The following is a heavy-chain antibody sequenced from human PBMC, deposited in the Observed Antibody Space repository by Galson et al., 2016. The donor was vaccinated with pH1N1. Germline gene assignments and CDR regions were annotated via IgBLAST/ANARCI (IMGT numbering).Heavy chain of an antibody. D-gene: IGHD3-10*01. Sequence: SETLSLTCTVSGGSISSYYWSWIRQPAGKGLEWIGHIYTSGSTNYNPSPKSRVTMSVDTSKNQFSLKLSSVTAADTAVYYCVRRVVGELLGNWFDPWGQGTLVTVSS. CDR3: VRRVVGELLGNWFDP. CDR1: GGSISSYY. V-gene: IGHV4-4*07. CDR2: IYTSGST. J-gene: IGHJ5*02.